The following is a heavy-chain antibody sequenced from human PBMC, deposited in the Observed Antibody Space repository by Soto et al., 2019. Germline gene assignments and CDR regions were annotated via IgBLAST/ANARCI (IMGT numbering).Heavy chain of an antibody. CDR1: GFTFSSYA. J-gene: IGHJ5*02. D-gene: IGHD3-3*01. CDR3: AKDSDFWSGYPNWFDP. V-gene: IGHV3-23*01. CDR2: ISGSGGST. Sequence: GGSLRLSCAASGFTFSSYAMSWVRQAPGKGLEWVSAISGSGGSTYYADSVKGRFTISRDNSKNTLYLQMNSLRAEDTAVYYCAKDSDFWSGYPNWFDPWGQGTLVTVSS.